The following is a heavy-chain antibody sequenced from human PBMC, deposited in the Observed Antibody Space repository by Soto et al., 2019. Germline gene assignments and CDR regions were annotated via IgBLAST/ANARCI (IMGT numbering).Heavy chain of an antibody. CDR1: GFTFTNYA. CDR2: IRGSGGST. CDR3: AKDRGKAVVNRDAFDI. J-gene: IGHJ3*02. D-gene: IGHD2-15*01. Sequence: EVQLLESGGGLVQPGGSLRLSCAASGFTFTNYAMSWVRQAPGKGLEWVSAIRGSGGSTYYADSVKGRFTISRDNSQSTQYLQMNTLRAEDTAVYYCAKDRGKAVVNRDAFDIWGQGTMVTVSS. V-gene: IGHV3-23*01.